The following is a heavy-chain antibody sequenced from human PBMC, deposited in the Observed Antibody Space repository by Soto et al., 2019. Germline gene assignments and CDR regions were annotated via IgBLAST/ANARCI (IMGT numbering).Heavy chain of an antibody. J-gene: IGHJ4*02. D-gene: IGHD6-19*01. CDR1: GYTLTDYY. Sequence: ASVKVSCKASGYTLTDYYIHWVRQAPGQGLEWMGWVNPNSGRTNYAQKFQGRVTMTRDTSISAAYMELSSLRSDDTAVYYCAREGDSSGWFSHWGQGSLVTVSS. CDR3: AREGDSSGWFSH. V-gene: IGHV1-2*02. CDR2: VNPNSGRT.